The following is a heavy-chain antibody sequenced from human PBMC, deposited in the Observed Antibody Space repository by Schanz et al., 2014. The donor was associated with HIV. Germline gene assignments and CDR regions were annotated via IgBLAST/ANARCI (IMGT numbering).Heavy chain of an antibody. Sequence: QAQLQQWGAGLLKPSETLTLTCVVYGGSFSGHYWSWIRQPPGRGLEWIGEIYQSGGTDYSPAFKSRITISVDTSKNQVPLNLKSMTAADTAVYYCARGTDDFPPDSWGQGTLVTVSS. CDR3: ARGTDDFPPDS. J-gene: IGHJ4*02. V-gene: IGHV4-34*02. D-gene: IGHD3-3*01. CDR2: IYQSGGT. CDR1: GGSFSGHY.